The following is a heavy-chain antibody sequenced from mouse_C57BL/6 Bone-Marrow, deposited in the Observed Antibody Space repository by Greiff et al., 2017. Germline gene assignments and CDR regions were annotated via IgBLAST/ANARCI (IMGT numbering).Heavy chain of an antibody. D-gene: IGHD2-2*01. CDR1: CYTFTSYW. V-gene: IGHV1-72*01. CDR3: AREGMVTTSRYFHV. J-gene: IGHJ1*03. CDR2: IDPNSGGT. Sequence: VQLQESGAELVKPGASVKLSCKASCYTFTSYWIHWVKHRPGRGLEWIGRIDPNSGGTKYNEKFKSKATLTVDKPSSTAYMQLSSLTSEDSAVYYCAREGMVTTSRYFHVWGTGTTVTVSA.